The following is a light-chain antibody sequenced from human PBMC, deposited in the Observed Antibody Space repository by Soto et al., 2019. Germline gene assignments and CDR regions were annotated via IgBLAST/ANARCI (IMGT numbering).Light chain of an antibody. V-gene: IGKV1-6*01. Sequence: AIQMNQSPSSLSASVGDRVTITCRASQGIRNDLGWYQQKPGKAPKLLIYAASSLQSGVPSRFSGSGSGTDFTLTISSLQTEDFATYYCLQDYNYTLTFGGGTKVDIK. CDR1: QGIRND. J-gene: IGKJ4*01. CDR2: AAS. CDR3: LQDYNYTLT.